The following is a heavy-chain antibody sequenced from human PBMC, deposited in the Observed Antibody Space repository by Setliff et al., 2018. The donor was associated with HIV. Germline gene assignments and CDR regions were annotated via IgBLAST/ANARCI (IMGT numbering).Heavy chain of an antibody. CDR1: GVSLNGYH. J-gene: IGHJ6*03. CDR3: VRAVIDRYYHMDV. CDR2: VYYDGSP. V-gene: IGHV4-59*01. Sequence: PSETLSLTCSVSGVSLNGYHWTWIRQPPGKGLEWVGRVYYDGSPHYNPSLRSRVSMSVDRSKNEFSLTLNSVTPADTAVYYCVRAVIDRYYHMDVWGRGTTVTVSS.